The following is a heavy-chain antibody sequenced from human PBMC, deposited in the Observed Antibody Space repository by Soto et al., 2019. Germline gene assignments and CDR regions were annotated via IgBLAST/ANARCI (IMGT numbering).Heavy chain of an antibody. J-gene: IGHJ4*02. V-gene: IGHV3-23*01. CDR1: GFTFSSYG. Sequence: EVQLLESGGGLVQPGGSLRLSCAASGFTFSSYGMSWVRQAPGKGLEWVSAISHSGGNTYYADSVKGRFAISRDNSKTTLYLQMNSLRAEDTAVYYCATFIFRSSTSCYGREGGYWGQGTLVTVSS. CDR3: ATFIFRSSTSCYGREGGY. CDR2: ISHSGGNT. D-gene: IGHD2-2*01.